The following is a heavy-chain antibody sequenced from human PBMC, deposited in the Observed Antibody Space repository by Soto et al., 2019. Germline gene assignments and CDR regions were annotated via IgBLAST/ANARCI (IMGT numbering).Heavy chain of an antibody. D-gene: IGHD3-22*01. CDR2: TSGSGGST. CDR3: AKSHYYDSSGYLFDY. Sequence: GGSLRLSCAASGFTFSSYAMSWVRQAPGKGLEWVSATSGSGGSTYYADSVKGRFTISRDNSKNTLYLQMNSLRAEDTAVYYCAKSHYYDSSGYLFDYWGQGTLVTVSS. J-gene: IGHJ4*02. CDR1: GFTFSSYA. V-gene: IGHV3-23*01.